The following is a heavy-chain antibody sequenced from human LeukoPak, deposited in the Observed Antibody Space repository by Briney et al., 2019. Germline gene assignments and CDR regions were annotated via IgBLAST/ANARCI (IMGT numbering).Heavy chain of an antibody. CDR2: INHSGST. D-gene: IGHD2/OR15-2a*01. J-gene: IGHJ6*03. V-gene: IGHV4-34*01. Sequence: SETLSLTCAVYGGSFSGYYWSWIRQPPGKGLEWIGEINHSGSTNYNPSLKSRVTISVDTSKNQFSLKLSSVTAADTAVYYCARGFSYYYYMDVWGKGTTVTVSS. CDR1: GGSFSGYY. CDR3: ARGFSYYYYMDV.